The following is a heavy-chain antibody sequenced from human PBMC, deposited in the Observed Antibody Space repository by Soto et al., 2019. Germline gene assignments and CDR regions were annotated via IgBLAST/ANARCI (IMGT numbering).Heavy chain of an antibody. J-gene: IGHJ4*02. D-gene: IGHD4-17*01. CDR2: IWYDGSNK. V-gene: IGHV3-33*01. CDR1: GFTFSSYG. Sequence: GGSLRLSCAASGFTFSSYGMHWVRQAPGKGLEWVAVIWYDGSNKYYADSVKGRFTISRDNSKNTLYLQMNSLRAEDTAVYYCARSGWAYGDYPDDFDYWGQGTLVTVSS. CDR3: ARSGWAYGDYPDDFDY.